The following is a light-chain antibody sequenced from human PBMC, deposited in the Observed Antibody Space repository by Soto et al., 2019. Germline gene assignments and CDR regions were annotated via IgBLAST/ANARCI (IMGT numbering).Light chain of an antibody. Sequence: DIQMTQSPSSVSASVGDGVTITCRASQGISSWLAWYQQRPGRAPRLLIYAASRRATGIPDRFSGSGSGTDFTLTISRLEPEDLAVYYCQQYDYSVWTFGQGTKVDIK. J-gene: IGKJ1*01. CDR1: QGISSW. CDR3: QQYDYSVWT. V-gene: IGKV1-12*01. CDR2: AAS.